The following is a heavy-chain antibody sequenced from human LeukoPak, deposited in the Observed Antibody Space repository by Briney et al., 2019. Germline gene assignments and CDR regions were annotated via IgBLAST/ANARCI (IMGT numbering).Heavy chain of an antibody. V-gene: IGHV3-21*01. D-gene: IGHD3-10*01. CDR3: ASETMVRGVGY. CDR2: ISSSSSYV. J-gene: IGHJ4*02. Sequence: GGSLRLSCAASGFTFSSYSMNWVRQAPGKGLEWVSSISSSSSYVYYADSVKGRFTISRGNAKNSLYLQMNSLRAEDTAVYYCASETMVRGVGYWGQGTLVTVSS. CDR1: GFTFSSYS.